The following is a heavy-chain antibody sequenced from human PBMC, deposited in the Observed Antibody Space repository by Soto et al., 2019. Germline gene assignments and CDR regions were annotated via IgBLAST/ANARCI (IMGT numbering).Heavy chain of an antibody. Sequence: QVQLQQSGPGLVKPSQTLSLTCTVSGGSISSGGYYWSWIRQHPGKGLEWIGYIYYTGNTYYNPSLKTRVTISVDTSKNQCSLKLSSVTAADTAVYYCARGSGWYGDYFDYWGQGTLVTVSS. CDR2: IYYTGNT. V-gene: IGHV4-31*03. CDR3: ARGSGWYGDYFDY. D-gene: IGHD6-19*01. CDR1: GGSISSGGYY. J-gene: IGHJ4*02.